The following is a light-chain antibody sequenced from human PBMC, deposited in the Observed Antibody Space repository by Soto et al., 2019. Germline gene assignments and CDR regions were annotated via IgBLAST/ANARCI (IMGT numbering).Light chain of an antibody. CDR3: QQYGDCPLT. V-gene: IGKV3-15*01. CDR2: ATS. Sequence: EIVLTQSPATLSVSPGDRATLSFRASQSAGNTIAWYPQKPGQAPMLLIFATSTTSTGVPARFSGSGSGTEFTLTISSLQSEDFAVYDCQQYGDCPLTFGEGAKV. J-gene: IGKJ4*01. CDR1: QSAGNT.